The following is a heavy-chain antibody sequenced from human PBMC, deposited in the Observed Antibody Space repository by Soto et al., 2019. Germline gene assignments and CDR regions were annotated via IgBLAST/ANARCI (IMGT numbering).Heavy chain of an antibody. CDR2: ISGSGGST. V-gene: IGHV3-23*01. CDR3: ATGFLRYFDTSDY. D-gene: IGHD3-9*01. CDR1: GFTFSSYA. Sequence: GGSLRLSCAASGFTFSSYAMSWVRQAPGKGLEWVSAISGSGGSTYYADSVKGRFTISRDNSKNTLYLQMNSLRAEDTAVYYCATGFLRYFDTSDYWGQGTLVTVSS. J-gene: IGHJ4*02.